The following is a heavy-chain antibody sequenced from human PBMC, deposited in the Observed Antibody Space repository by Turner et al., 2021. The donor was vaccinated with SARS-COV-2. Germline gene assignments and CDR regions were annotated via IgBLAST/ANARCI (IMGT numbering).Heavy chain of an antibody. CDR2: VGTAGDT. J-gene: IGHJ5*02. CDR3: ARAKFRGLISWFDP. D-gene: IGHD3-10*01. V-gene: IGHV3-13*04. CDR1: GFTFSNYD. Sequence: EVQLVESGGGLVQPGGSLRLSCAASGFTFSNYDMHWVRQATGKGLEWVSAVGTAGDTYYPGSVKGRFTISRENGKNSLYLQMNSLRAGDTAVYYCARAKFRGLISWFDPWGQGTLVTDSS.